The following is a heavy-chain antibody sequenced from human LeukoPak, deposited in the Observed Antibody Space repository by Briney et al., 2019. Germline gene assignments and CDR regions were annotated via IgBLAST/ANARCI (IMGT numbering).Heavy chain of an antibody. CDR2: ISSRSSTI. CDR1: GFTFNEYY. Sequence: PGGSLRLSCAASGFTFNEYYMSWIRQAPGKGLEWVSYISSRSSTIYYADSVKGRFTISRDNAKNSLYLQMNSLRAEDTAVYYCARGGGYSYTSRDVGYFDYWGQGTLVTVSS. CDR3: ARGGGYSYTSRDVGYFDY. V-gene: IGHV3-11*01. J-gene: IGHJ4*02. D-gene: IGHD5-18*01.